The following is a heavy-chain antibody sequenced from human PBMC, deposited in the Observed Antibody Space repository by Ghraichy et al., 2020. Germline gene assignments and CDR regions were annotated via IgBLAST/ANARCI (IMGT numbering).Heavy chain of an antibody. CDR3: AKAGEYSHGQFDC. CDR1: GFTFNTYA. CDR2: ISNDGVNT. J-gene: IGHJ4*02. V-gene: IGHV3-23*01. D-gene: IGHD5-18*01. Sequence: GGSLRLSCEASGFTFNTYAMSWVRLTPGKGLEWVSTISNDGVNTYYADSAKGRFSISRDDSKNTLYLQMNSLRADDPAVYYCAKAGEYSHGQFDCWGQGSLVAVSS.